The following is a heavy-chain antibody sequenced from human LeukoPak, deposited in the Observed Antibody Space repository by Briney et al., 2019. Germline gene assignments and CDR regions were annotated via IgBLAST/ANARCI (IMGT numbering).Heavy chain of an antibody. CDR1: GFTFSSYA. Sequence: GGSLRLSCAASGFTFSSYAMSWVRQAPGKGLEWVSAIRGSGGSTNYGDSVKGRFTISRDNSKNTLYLQMNSLRAEDTAVYYCAKARQKMVVAATDYWGQGTLVTVSS. CDR2: IRGSGGST. D-gene: IGHD2-15*01. J-gene: IGHJ4*02. CDR3: AKARQKMVVAATDY. V-gene: IGHV3-23*01.